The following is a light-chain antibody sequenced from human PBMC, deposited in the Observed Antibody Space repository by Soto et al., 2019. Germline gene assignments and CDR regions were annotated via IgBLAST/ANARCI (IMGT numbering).Light chain of an antibody. J-gene: IGKJ1*01. Sequence: DIQMTHSPSSLSASVGDRVTITCRASPSISTYLNWYHQKPGKAPKLLIYAASSLQSGVPSRFSGSGSGTDFALTISSLQPEDFATYYCQQTYNTPWTFGQGTKGDIK. CDR1: PSISTY. CDR3: QQTYNTPWT. CDR2: AAS. V-gene: IGKV1-39*01.